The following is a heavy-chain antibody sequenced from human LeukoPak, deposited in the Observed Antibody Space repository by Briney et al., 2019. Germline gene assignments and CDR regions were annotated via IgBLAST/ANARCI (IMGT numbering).Heavy chain of an antibody. J-gene: IGHJ4*02. D-gene: IGHD2-15*01. CDR1: GFIFSNYN. V-gene: IGHV3-48*04. CDR2: ISSGSSTK. Sequence: PGGSLRLSCAASGFIFSNYNMNWVRQAPGKGLEWVSYISSGSSTKYYADSVKGRFTISRDNAKNSLYLQMNSLRAEDTAMYYCARYIELLPDWGQGTLVTVSS. CDR3: ARYIELLPD.